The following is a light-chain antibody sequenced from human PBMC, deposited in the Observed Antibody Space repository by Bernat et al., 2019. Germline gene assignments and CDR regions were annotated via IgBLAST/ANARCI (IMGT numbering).Light chain of an antibody. CDR1: SSNIAINT. V-gene: IGLV1-44*01. J-gene: IGLJ2*01. Sequence: QSVLTQPPSASGTPGQRVTMSCSGSSSNIAINTVNWYQQLPGTAPKLLIYNNNQRPSGVPDRFSVSRSGASASLAISGLQSEDEADYYCAVWDDSLNGPAFGGGTKLTVL. CDR3: AVWDDSLNGPA. CDR2: NNN.